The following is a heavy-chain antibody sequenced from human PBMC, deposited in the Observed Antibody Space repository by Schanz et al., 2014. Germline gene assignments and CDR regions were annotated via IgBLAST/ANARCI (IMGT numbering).Heavy chain of an antibody. V-gene: IGHV3-23*04. J-gene: IGHJ4*02. CDR3: AKTLFPGGTQTFGN. CDR1: GFTFSTHA. D-gene: IGHD2-8*02. Sequence: EVQLVESGGGLVKPGGSLRLSCAASGFTFSTHAMSWVRQAPGKGLEWVSGFDAHDGRAYYADSAKGRFTISRDNSKSTLYVEMNSLRVEDTAVYYCAKTLFPGGTQTFGNWGRGTLVTVSS. CDR2: FDAHDGRA.